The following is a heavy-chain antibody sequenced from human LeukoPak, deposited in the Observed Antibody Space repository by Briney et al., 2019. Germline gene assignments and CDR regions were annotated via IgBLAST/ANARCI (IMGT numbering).Heavy chain of an antibody. CDR3: ARLGGITGRNYFDY. J-gene: IGHJ4*02. CDR1: GFTFSSYG. Sequence: GGTLRLSCAASGFTFSSYGMSWVRQAPGKGLEWGAVISYDGSNKYYADSVKGRFTISRDNSKNTLYLQMNSLRAEDTAVYYCARLGGITGRNYFDYWGQGTLVTISS. V-gene: IGHV3-30*03. D-gene: IGHD1-20*01. CDR2: ISYDGSNK.